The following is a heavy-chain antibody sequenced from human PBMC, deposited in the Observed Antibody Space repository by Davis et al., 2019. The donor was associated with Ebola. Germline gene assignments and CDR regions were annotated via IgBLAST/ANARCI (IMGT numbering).Heavy chain of an antibody. Sequence: SETLSLTCTVSGASISSRSYYWGWIRQPPGKGLEWVGSFSYGDNTHYYNPSLRSRVTISVDTSRNQFSLKLSSVTAADTAVYYCARGYSGWFDPWGQGTVVTVSS. CDR2: FSYGDNT. V-gene: IGHV4-39*01. D-gene: IGHD3-22*01. J-gene: IGHJ5*02. CDR1: GASISSRSYY. CDR3: ARGYSGWFDP.